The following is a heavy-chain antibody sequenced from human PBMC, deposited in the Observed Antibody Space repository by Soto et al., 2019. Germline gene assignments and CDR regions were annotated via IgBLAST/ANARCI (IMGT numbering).Heavy chain of an antibody. CDR3: AKDRSGYSYGFDY. V-gene: IGHV3-43*01. J-gene: IGHJ4*02. D-gene: IGHD5-18*01. CDR2: ISWDGGST. Sequence: PGGSLRLSCAASGFTFDDYTMHWVRQAPGKGLEWVSLISWDGGSTYYADSVKGRFTISRDNSKNSLYLQMNSLRTEDTALYYCAKDRSGYSYGFDYWGQGTLVTVSS. CDR1: GFTFDDYT.